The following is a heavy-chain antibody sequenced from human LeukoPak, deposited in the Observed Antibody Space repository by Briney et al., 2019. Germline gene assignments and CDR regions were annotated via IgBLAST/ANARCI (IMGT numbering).Heavy chain of an antibody. Sequence: PGGSLRLSCAASGFTFDDYGMSWVRQAPGKGLEWVSGINWNGGSTGYADSVKGRFTISRDNAKNSLYLQMNSLRAEDTALYYCARASDDCSSTSCYPGAFDIWGQGTMVTVSS. J-gene: IGHJ3*02. V-gene: IGHV3-20*04. D-gene: IGHD2-2*01. CDR1: GFTFDDYG. CDR3: ARASDDCSSTSCYPGAFDI. CDR2: INWNGGST.